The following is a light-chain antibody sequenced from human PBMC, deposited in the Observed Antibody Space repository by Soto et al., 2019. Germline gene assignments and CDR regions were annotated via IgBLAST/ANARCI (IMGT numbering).Light chain of an antibody. J-gene: IGLJ1*01. CDR3: SSYTTSNTRQIV. CDR1: SSDVGGYNY. CDR2: DVS. Sequence: QSALTQPASVSGSPGQSITISCTGTSSDVGGYNYVSWYQQHPGKAPKFLIYDVSNRPSGVSNRFSGSKSGNTAPLTITGLQGEDEAAYYCSSYTTSNTRQIVFGTGTKVTVL. V-gene: IGLV2-14*01.